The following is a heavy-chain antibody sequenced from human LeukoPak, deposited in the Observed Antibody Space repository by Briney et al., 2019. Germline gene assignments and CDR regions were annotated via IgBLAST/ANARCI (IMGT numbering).Heavy chain of an antibody. CDR3: ARDGYYDILTGYPYYYYYYMDV. V-gene: IGHV3-11*06. CDR1: GFTFSDYY. D-gene: IGHD3-9*01. CDR2: ISSSSSYI. J-gene: IGHJ6*03. Sequence: PGGSLRLSCAASGFTFSDYYMSWIRQAPGKGLEWVSSISSSSSYIYYADSVKGRFTISRDNAKNSLYLQMNSLRAEDTAVYYCARDGYYDILTGYPYYYYYYMDVWGKGTTVTISS.